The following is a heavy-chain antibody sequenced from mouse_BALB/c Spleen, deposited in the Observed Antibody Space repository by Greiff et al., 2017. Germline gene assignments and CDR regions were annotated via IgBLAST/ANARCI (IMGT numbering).Heavy chain of an antibody. V-gene: IGHV3-2*02. CDR1: GYSITSDYA. Sequence: EVKLEESGPGLVKPSQSLSLTCTVTGYSITSDYAWNWIRQFPGNKLEWMGYISYSGSTSYNPSLKSRISITRDTSKNQFFLQLNSVTTEDTATYYCARSSWSYAMDYWGQGTSVTVSS. CDR3: ARSSWSYAMDY. J-gene: IGHJ4*01. CDR2: ISYSGST.